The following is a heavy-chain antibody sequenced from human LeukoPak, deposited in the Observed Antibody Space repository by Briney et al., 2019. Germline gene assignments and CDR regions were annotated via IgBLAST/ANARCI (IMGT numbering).Heavy chain of an antibody. CDR1: GGSISSYY. V-gene: IGHV4-59*08. D-gene: IGHD6-6*01. Sequence: SETLPLTCTVSGGSISSYYWSWIRQPPGKGLEWIGYIYYSGSTNYNPSLKSRVTISVDTSKNQFSLKLSSVTAADTAVYYCARIAYSSSYNWFDPWGQGTLVTVSS. J-gene: IGHJ5*02. CDR3: ARIAYSSSYNWFDP. CDR2: IYYSGST.